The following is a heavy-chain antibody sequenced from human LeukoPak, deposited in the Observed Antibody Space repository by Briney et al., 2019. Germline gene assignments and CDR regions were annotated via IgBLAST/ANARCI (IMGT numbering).Heavy chain of an antibody. D-gene: IGHD3-3*01. Sequence: PGGSLRLSCAASGFTVSSNYMSRVRQAPGKGLEWVSVISGSGGSTYYADSVKGRFTISRDNSKNTLYLQMNSLRAEDTAFYYCAKAELGVDTFFDYWGQGTLVTVSS. V-gene: IGHV3-23*01. J-gene: IGHJ4*02. CDR2: ISGSGGST. CDR3: AKAELGVDTFFDY. CDR1: GFTVSSNY.